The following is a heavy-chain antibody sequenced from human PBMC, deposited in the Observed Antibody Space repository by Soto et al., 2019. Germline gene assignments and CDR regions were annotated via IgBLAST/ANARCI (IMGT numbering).Heavy chain of an antibody. CDR1: GGSISSSNW. J-gene: IGHJ4*02. D-gene: IGHD3-10*01. Sequence: SETLSLTCAVSGGSISSSNWWSWVRQPPGKGLEWIGEIYHSGSTNYNPSLKSRVTISVDKSKNQFSLKLSSVTAADTAVYYCASGVGMVRGVISNYWGQGTLVTVSS. CDR2: IYHSGST. V-gene: IGHV4-4*02. CDR3: ASGVGMVRGVISNY.